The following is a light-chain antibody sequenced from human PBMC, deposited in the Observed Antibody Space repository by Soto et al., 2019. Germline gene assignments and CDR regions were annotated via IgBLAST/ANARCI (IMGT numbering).Light chain of an antibody. CDR2: GNS. J-gene: IGLJ1*01. CDR3: QSYDSSLSDPYV. Sequence: QSVLTQPPSVSGAPGQRVTISCTGSSSNIGAGYDVHWYQQLPGTAPKLLIYGNSNRPSGVPDRFSGSKSGTSASLAITGLQAEDEADYYCQSYDSSLSDPYVFGNGTKVTVL. CDR1: SSNIGAGYD. V-gene: IGLV1-40*01.